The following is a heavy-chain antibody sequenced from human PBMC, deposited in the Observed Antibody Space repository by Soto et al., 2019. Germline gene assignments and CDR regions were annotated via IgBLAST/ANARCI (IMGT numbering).Heavy chain of an antibody. CDR1: GGSISSGGYS. D-gene: IGHD6-25*01. V-gene: IGHV4-30-2*01. CDR2: IYHSGST. Sequence: QLQLQESGSGLVKPSQTLSLTCAVSGGSISSGGYSWSWIRQPPGKGLEWIGYIYHSGSTYYNPSLKRRPAISVHRAKSQGSLTLSSVPAADAARQYGAAGGRLPRYYWGQGALVTVSS. CDR3: AAGGRLPRYY. J-gene: IGHJ4*02.